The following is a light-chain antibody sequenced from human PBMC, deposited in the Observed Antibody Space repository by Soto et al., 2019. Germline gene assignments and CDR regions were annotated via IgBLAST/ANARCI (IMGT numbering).Light chain of an antibody. CDR1: SSDIGAYNF. J-gene: IGLJ2*01. CDR2: DVN. Sequence: QSVLTQPASVSGSPGQSITISCTGTSSDIGAYNFVSWYQQHPGKAPNLMLYDVNIRPSGVSNRFSGSKSGNTASLTISGPQAEDDADYYCNSWTNSTTMIFGGGTQLTVL. CDR3: NSWTNSTTMI. V-gene: IGLV2-14*03.